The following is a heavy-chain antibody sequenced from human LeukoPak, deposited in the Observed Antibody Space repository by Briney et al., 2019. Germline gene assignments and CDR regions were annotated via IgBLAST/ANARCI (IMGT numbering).Heavy chain of an antibody. CDR3: ASSPSIAATKFDP. Sequence: KTSETLSLTCTVSGGSISSGSYYWSWIRQPAGKGLEWIGRIYTSGSTNYNPSLKSRVTISVDTSKNQFSLKLSSVTAADTAVYYCASSPSIAATKFDPWGQGTLVTVSS. V-gene: IGHV4-61*02. J-gene: IGHJ5*02. D-gene: IGHD6-13*01. CDR1: GGSISSGSYY. CDR2: IYTSGST.